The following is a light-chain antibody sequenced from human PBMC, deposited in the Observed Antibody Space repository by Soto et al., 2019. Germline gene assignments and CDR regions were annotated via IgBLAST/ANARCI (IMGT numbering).Light chain of an antibody. Sequence: SVLTQTPSVSGAPGQKITMSCTGSSSNIGAGYDVHWYQQVPGAAPRLLIYADNNRPSGVPDRFSASKSGTSASLAITGLQGEDEANYYCQSYDTSLSGVIFGAGTKVTVL. J-gene: IGLJ2*01. CDR2: ADN. V-gene: IGLV1-40*01. CDR1: SSNIGAGYD. CDR3: QSYDTSLSGVI.